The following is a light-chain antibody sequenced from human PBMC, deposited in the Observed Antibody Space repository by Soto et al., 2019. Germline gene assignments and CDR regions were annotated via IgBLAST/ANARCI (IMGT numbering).Light chain of an antibody. CDR3: SAYSTGSTPVL. V-gene: IGLV2-14*03. CDR1: SSDVGSTFNY. CDR2: DVN. Sequence: QSALTQPASVSGSPGQSITISCTGTSSDVGSTFNYVSWYQHHPGKAPRLIMSDVNHRPSGVSDGFSGSKSGNTASLTISGLQAEDEAHYFCSAYSTGSTPVLFGGGTKVTVL. J-gene: IGLJ3*02.